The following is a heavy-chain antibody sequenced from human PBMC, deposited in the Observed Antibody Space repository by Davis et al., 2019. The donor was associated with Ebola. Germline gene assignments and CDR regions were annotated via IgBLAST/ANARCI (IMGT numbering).Heavy chain of an antibody. CDR3: ARVFQGVTFY. Sequence: PGGSLRLSCAASGFTFSSYNMNWVRQSPGKGLEWVSYISSSGGTRYYADSVRGRFTISRDNAKDSLYLQMNSLRAEDTAVYYCARVFQGVTFYWGQGTLVTVSS. CDR1: GFTFSSYN. CDR2: ISSSGGTR. J-gene: IGHJ4*02. D-gene: IGHD3-10*01. V-gene: IGHV3-48*01.